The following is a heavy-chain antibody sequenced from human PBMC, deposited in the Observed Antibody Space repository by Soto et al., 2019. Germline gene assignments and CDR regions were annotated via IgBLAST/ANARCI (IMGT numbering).Heavy chain of an antibody. CDR2: IIPILNSP. V-gene: IGHV1-69*13. CDR3: AREAPYCTSAICPKFYDMDV. Sequence: SVKVSCKASGGTFGSYAITWVRRAPGQGLEWLGGIIPILNSPAYAQKFQARVVITADEITNTAYMELNSLRFDDTAVYYCAREAPYCTSAICPKFYDMDVWGQGTTVTVSS. J-gene: IGHJ6*02. D-gene: IGHD2-2*01. CDR1: GGTFGSYA.